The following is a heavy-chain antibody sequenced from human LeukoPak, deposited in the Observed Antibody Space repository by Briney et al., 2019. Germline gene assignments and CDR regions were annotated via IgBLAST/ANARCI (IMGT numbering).Heavy chain of an antibody. J-gene: IGHJ4*02. V-gene: IGHV3-7*01. CDR1: GFIFSSYA. D-gene: IGHD5-12*01. CDR2: IKQDGSEK. CDR3: ARDPESYSGYDFDF. Sequence: GGSLRLSCAASGFIFSSYAMSWVRQAPGKGLEWVANIKQDGSEKYYVDSVKGRFTISRDNAKNSLYLQMNSLRAEDTAVYYCARDPESYSGYDFDFWGQGTLVTVSS.